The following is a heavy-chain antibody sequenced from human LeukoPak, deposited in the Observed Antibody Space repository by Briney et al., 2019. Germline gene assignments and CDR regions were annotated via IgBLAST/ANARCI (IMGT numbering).Heavy chain of an antibody. Sequence: GGSLRLSCAASGFTVSSNYMSWVRQAPGKGLEWVSDIYSGGSTYYADSVKGRFTISRDNSKNTLYLQMNSLRAEDTAVYYCARDGGYYYDSSGPPLYSYYGMDVWGQGTTVTVSS. CDR2: IYSGGST. V-gene: IGHV3-66*02. CDR1: GFTVSSNY. D-gene: IGHD3-22*01. CDR3: ARDGGYYYDSSGPPLYSYYGMDV. J-gene: IGHJ6*02.